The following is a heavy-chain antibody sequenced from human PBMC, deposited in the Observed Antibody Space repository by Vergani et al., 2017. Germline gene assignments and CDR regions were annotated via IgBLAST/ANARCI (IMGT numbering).Heavy chain of an antibody. Sequence: QVQLVESGGGVVQPGRSLRLSCAASGFTFSSYGMHWVRQAPGKGLEWVAVISYDGSNKYYADSVKGRFTISRDNSKNTLYLQMNSLRAEDTAVYYCARERTMIIDWGQGTLVTVSS. CDR1: GFTFSSYG. D-gene: IGHD3-22*01. CDR2: ISYDGSNK. CDR3: ARERTMIID. V-gene: IGHV3-30*03. J-gene: IGHJ4*02.